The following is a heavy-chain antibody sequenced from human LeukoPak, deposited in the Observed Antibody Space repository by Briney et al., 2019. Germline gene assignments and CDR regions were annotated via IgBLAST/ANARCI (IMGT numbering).Heavy chain of an antibody. CDR1: GFTFSSYS. D-gene: IGHD5-18*01. Sequence: GGSLRLSCAASGFTFSSYSMNWVRQAPGKGLEWVSSISSSSSYIYYADSVKGRFTISRDNAKNSLYLQMNSLRAEDTAVYYCARAGLPIYYYHMDVWGKGTTVTVSS. J-gene: IGHJ6*03. CDR3: ARAGLPIYYYHMDV. CDR2: ISSSSSYI. V-gene: IGHV3-21*01.